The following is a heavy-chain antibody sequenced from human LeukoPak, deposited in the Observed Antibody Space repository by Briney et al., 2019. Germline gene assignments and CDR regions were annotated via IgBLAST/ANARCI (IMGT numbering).Heavy chain of an antibody. D-gene: IGHD3-22*01. CDR2: ISAYNGNT. V-gene: IGHV1-18*01. CDR3: AREVPYDSSVYYQPFDY. Sequence: APVKVSCKASGYTFTSYGISWVRQAPGQGLEWMGWISAYNGNTNYAQKLQGRVTMTTDTSTSTAYMELRSLRSDDTAVYYCAREVPYDSSVYYQPFDYWGQGTLVTVSS. J-gene: IGHJ4*02. CDR1: GYTFTSYG.